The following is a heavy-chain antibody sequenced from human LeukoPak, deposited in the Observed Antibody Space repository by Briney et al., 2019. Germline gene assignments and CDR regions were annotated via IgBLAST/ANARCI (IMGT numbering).Heavy chain of an antibody. Sequence: GGSLRLSCAASGFTFSHSAMSWVRQAPGKGLEGVSAINWNSDTKAYADSVKGLFTISRDRARNSLYLQMDSLRPEDTALYYCAKDTGGNGAYFYAMDVWGQGTTVTVSS. CDR3: AKDTGGNGAYFYAMDV. D-gene: IGHD4-23*01. J-gene: IGHJ6*02. CDR2: INWNSDTK. CDR1: GFTFSHSA. V-gene: IGHV3-9*01.